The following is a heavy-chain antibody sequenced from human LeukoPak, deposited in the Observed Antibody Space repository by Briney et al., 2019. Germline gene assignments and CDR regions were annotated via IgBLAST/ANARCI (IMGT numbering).Heavy chain of an antibody. CDR1: GFTFSSSA. CDR3: AKQLGYCSDGSCYFPY. D-gene: IGHD2-15*01. CDR2: ISNNGGYT. V-gene: IGHV3-23*01. Sequence: GGSVRLSCAASGFTFSSSAMSWVRQAPGEGLEWVSAISNNGGYTYYADSVQGRFTISRDNSKSTLCLQMNSLRAEDTAVYYCAKQLGYCSDGSCYFPYWGQGTLVTVSS. J-gene: IGHJ4*02.